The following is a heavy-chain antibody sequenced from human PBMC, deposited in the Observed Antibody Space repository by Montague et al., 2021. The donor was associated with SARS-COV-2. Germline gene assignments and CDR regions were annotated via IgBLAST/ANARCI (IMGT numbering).Heavy chain of an antibody. CDR1: GGSSSCSDCC. Sequence: SETLSLTCTVSGGSSSCSDCCWGWIRHASGLGLDGLGTIYNSGTTYSNLSRQSPLTISIDKNKNQFSLKLTSVTAADTAVYYCARHRNYCDHSLDNWIHPWGQGTTVTVSS. J-gene: IGHJ5*02. D-gene: IGHD4-17*01. CDR3: ARHRNYCDHSLDNWIHP. CDR2: IYNSGTT. V-gene: IGHV4-39*01.